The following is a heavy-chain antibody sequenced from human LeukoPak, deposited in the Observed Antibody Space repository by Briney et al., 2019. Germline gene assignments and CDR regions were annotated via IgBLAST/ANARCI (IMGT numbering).Heavy chain of an antibody. J-gene: IGHJ6*02. V-gene: IGHV3-66*01. CDR3: ARGAPDCYFCMDV. D-gene: IGHD2-21*02. Sequence: GGSLRLSCAASGFTVSSNYMSWVRQAPGKGLEWVSVIYSGGSTYYADPVKGRFTISRDNSKNTLYLQMNSLRAEDTAVYYCARGAPDCYFCMDVWGQGTTVTVSS. CDR2: IYSGGST. CDR1: GFTVSSNY.